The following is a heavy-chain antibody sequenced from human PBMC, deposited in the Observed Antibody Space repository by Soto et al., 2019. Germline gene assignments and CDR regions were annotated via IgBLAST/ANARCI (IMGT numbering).Heavy chain of an antibody. J-gene: IGHJ6*02. Sequence: QVQLQESGPGLVKPSETLSLTCSVYGGSMSGYYWNWIRQPAGRGLEWIGRIYSRGSTMYNPSLKSRVTMLIDTSNNPFSLSLNSVTAADTAVYYCAGISEDIYYGMDVWGQGTTVTVSS. V-gene: IGHV4-4*07. CDR2: IYSRGST. CDR3: AGISEDIYYGMDV. CDR1: GGSMSGYY. D-gene: IGHD2-15*01.